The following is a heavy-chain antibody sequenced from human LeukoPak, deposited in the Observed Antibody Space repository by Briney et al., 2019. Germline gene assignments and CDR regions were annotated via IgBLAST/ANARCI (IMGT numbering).Heavy chain of an antibody. CDR3: ARSSLSAFDI. CDR2: IIPIFGTA. Sequence: ASVKVSCKASGGTFSNYAISWVRQAPGQGLEWMGRIIPIFGTANYAQKFQGRVTITTDESTTTAYMELSSLRSEDTAVYYCARSSLSAFDIWGQGTMVTVSS. CDR1: GGTFSNYA. V-gene: IGHV1-69*05. J-gene: IGHJ3*02. D-gene: IGHD2/OR15-2a*01.